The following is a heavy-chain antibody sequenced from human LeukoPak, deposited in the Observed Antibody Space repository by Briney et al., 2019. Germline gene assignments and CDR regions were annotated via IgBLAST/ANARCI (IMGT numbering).Heavy chain of an antibody. CDR3: AGSGEDIVVVVAANGTYYYYGMDV. D-gene: IGHD2-15*01. CDR1: GGTFSSYA. CDR2: IIPIFGTA. Sequence: ASVKVSCKSSGGTFSSYAIIWVRQAPGQGLEWMGGIIPIFGTANYAQNFQGRVTITADESTSTAYMELSSLRSEDTAVYYCAGSGEDIVVVVAANGTYYYYGMDVWGQGTTVTVSS. J-gene: IGHJ6*02. V-gene: IGHV1-69*13.